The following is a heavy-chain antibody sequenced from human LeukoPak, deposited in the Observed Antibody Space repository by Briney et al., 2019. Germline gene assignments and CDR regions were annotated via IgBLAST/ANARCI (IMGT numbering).Heavy chain of an antibody. CDR2: IYSSGST. V-gene: IGHV4-59*01. Sequence: PSETLSLTCNVSGGSIRGYYWSWIRQPPGKGLEWIGYIYSSGSTNYNPSLKSRVTMSVDTSKNQFSLKVSSVTAADTAVYYCARVFDSGSQAYFYYMDVWGKGTTVTVFS. CDR1: GGSIRGYY. D-gene: IGHD3-10*01. CDR3: ARVFDSGSQAYFYYMDV. J-gene: IGHJ6*03.